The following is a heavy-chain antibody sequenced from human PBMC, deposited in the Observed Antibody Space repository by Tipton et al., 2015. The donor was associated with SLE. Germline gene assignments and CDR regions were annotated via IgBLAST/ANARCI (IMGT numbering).Heavy chain of an antibody. D-gene: IGHD6-13*01. CDR1: GGSFSGYY. Sequence: GSLRLSCAVYGGSFSGYYWSWIRQPPGKGLEWVLAISGSGGSTYYADSVKGRFTISRDNSKNTLYLQMNSLRAEDTAVYYCARAPGGIAAAGRVDYWGQGTLVTVSS. CDR2: ISGSGGST. J-gene: IGHJ4*02. CDR3: ARAPGGIAAAGRVDY. V-gene: IGHV3-23*01.